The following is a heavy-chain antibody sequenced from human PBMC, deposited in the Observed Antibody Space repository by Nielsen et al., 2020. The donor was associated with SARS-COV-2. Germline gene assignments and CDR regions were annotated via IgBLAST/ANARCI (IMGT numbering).Heavy chain of an antibody. D-gene: IGHD3-3*01. CDR2: INPNSGGT. CDR1: GYTFTGYY. Sequence: ASVKVSCKASGYTFTGYYMHWVRQAPGQGLEWMGWINPNSGGTNYAQKFRGRVTMTRDTSISTAYMELSRLRSDDTAVYYCARGLRFLEWLSPIDYWGQGTLVTVSS. CDR3: ARGLRFLEWLSPIDY. J-gene: IGHJ4*02. V-gene: IGHV1-2*02.